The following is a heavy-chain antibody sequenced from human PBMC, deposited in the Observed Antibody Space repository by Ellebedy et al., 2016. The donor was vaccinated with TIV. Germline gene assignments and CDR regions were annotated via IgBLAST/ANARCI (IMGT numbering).Heavy chain of an antibody. V-gene: IGHV1-2*04. CDR3: ARGLKQDYDFWSGYYTSPDYYYGMDV. D-gene: IGHD3-3*01. Sequence: AASVKVFCKASGYTFTGYYMHWVRQAPGQGLEWMGWINPNSGGTNYAQKFQGWVTMTRDTSISTAYMELSRLRSDDTAVYYCARGLKQDYDFWSGYYTSPDYYYGMDVWGQGTTVTVSS. CDR1: GYTFTGYY. CDR2: INPNSGGT. J-gene: IGHJ6*02.